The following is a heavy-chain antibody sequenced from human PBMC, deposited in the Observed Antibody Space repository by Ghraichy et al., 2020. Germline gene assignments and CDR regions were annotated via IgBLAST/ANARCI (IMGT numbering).Heavy chain of an antibody. V-gene: IGHV3-33*08. Sequence: GGSLRLSCAASGFTFISFGMHWVRQPPGKGLEWVAVIWYDGSNKYYADSVKARFTISRDNSKNTLYLQMNSLRDEDTHEYYYASGTTWDGYKYFDYWGQGTLVTVSS. D-gene: IGHD5-24*01. CDR2: IWYDGSNK. CDR1: GFTFISFG. CDR3: ASGTTWDGYKYFDY. J-gene: IGHJ4*02.